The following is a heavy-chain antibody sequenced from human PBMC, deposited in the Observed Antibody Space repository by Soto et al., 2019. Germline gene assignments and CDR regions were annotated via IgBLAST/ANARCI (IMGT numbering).Heavy chain of an antibody. V-gene: IGHV1-69*13. CDR2: IIPIFGTA. Sequence: SVKVSCKASGGTFSSYAISWVRQAPGQGLEWMGGIIPIFGTANYAQKFQGRVMITADESTSTAYMELSSLRSEDTAVYYCARGIDSSSSGYYYYGMDVWGQGTTVTVSS. CDR3: ARGIDSSSSGYYYYGMDV. D-gene: IGHD6-6*01. J-gene: IGHJ6*02. CDR1: GGTFSSYA.